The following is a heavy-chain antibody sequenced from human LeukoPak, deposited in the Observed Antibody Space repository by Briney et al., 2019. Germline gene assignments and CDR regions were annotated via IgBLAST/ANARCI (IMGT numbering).Heavy chain of an antibody. J-gene: IGHJ6*02. CDR3: ARDLTTLEHLGYYYGMDV. CDR2: ISSDGTNK. CDR1: GFTFSSYA. Sequence: GGSLRLSCTASGFTFSSYALVWVRQAPGKGLEWVIVISSDGTNKYYADSVKGRFTVSRDNSKNTLYLQMNSLRDKDTAVYYCARDLTTLEHLGYYYGMDVWGQGTTVTVSS. V-gene: IGHV3-30-3*01. D-gene: IGHD2-15*01.